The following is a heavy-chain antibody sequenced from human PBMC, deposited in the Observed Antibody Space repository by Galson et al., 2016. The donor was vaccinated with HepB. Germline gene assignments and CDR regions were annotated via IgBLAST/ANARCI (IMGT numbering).Heavy chain of an antibody. CDR3: SRDHCFTTTCLLNWFDP. CDR1: GYTFTTYG. J-gene: IGHJ5*02. D-gene: IGHD2-2*01. Sequence: SVKVSCKASGYTFTTYGISWVRQAPGQGLEWMGWISAHNGNTNYAQKLQGRVTMTTDTSTSTAYVELRSLRSDDTAVYYCSRDHCFTTTCLLNWFDPWGQGTLVTVSS. V-gene: IGHV1-18*01. CDR2: ISAHNGNT.